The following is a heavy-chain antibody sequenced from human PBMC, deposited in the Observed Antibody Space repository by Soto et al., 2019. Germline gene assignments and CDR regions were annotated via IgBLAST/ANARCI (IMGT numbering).Heavy chain of an antibody. J-gene: IGHJ4*02. Sequence: EVQLLESGGGLVQPGGSLRLSCAASGFTFTTYAMTWVRRAPGKGLEWVSAISGSGGSTYYEDAVKGRFTISRDSSKNTVFLQMNSLSAEDTAVYYCAKNWDTTFSSSSHWGQGTLVTVSS. CDR3: AKNWDTTFSSSSH. D-gene: IGHD6-6*01. V-gene: IGHV3-23*01. CDR2: ISGSGGST. CDR1: GFTFTTYA.